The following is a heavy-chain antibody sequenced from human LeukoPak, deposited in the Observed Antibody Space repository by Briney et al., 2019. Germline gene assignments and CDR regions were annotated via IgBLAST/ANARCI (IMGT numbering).Heavy chain of an antibody. J-gene: IGHJ4*02. V-gene: IGHV3-30-3*01. CDR3: ARAPYKAVAGSFDY. CDR2: ISYDGSNK. D-gene: IGHD6-19*01. Sequence: PGRSLRLSCAASGFTFSSYAMHWARQAPGKGLEWVAVISYDGSNKYYADSVKGRFTISRDNSKNTLYLQMNSLRAEDPAVYYCARAPYKAVAGSFDYWGQGTLVTVSS. CDR1: GFTFSSYA.